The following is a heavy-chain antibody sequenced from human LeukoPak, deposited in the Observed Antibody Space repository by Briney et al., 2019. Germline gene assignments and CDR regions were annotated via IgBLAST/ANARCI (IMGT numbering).Heavy chain of an antibody. CDR2: ISSSSSTI. CDR1: GFTFSSYS. J-gene: IGHJ4*02. V-gene: IGHV3-48*04. CDR3: AGYGDYGGFDY. D-gene: IGHD4-17*01. Sequence: GSLRLSCAASGFTFSSYSMNWVRQAPGKGLEWVSYISSSSSTIYYADSVKGRFTISRDNAKNSLYLQMNSLRAEDTAVYYCAGYGDYGGFDYWGQGTLVTVSS.